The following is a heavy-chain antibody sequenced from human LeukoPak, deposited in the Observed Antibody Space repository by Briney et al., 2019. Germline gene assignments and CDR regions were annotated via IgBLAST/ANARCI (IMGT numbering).Heavy chain of an antibody. CDR3: ARSFRDVIFDY. CDR1: GFTFSGHA. V-gene: IGHV3-30*04. D-gene: IGHD5-24*01. J-gene: IGHJ4*02. CDR2: ISYDGSTK. Sequence: GGSLRLSCAASGFTFSGHAMHWVRQAPGKGLEWVAVISYDGSTKYYADSVKGRFTISRDDAKNSLYLQMNSLRAEDTAVYYCARSFRDVIFDYWGQGSLVTVSS.